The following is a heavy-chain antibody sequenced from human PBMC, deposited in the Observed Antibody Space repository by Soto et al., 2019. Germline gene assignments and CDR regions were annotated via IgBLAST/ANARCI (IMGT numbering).Heavy chain of an antibody. D-gene: IGHD7-27*01. CDR3: VRDDFGLGIDY. CDR1: GFTFSRYW. Sequence: EVQLVESGGGLFQPGWSLRLSCAASGFTFSRYWMHWVRKTPGKGLVWVSHINGGGSRTTYADSVKGRFTISRDNAKNTMYLQMNSLGAADTAVYYCVRDDFGLGIDYWGLATLVTVSS. J-gene: IGHJ4*02. CDR2: INGGGSRT. V-gene: IGHV3-74*03.